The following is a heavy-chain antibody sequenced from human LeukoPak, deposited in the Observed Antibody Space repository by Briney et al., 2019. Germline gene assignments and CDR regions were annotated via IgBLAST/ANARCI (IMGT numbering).Heavy chain of an antibody. J-gene: IGHJ4*02. CDR2: ITSTSSST. Sequence: GGSLRLSCAASRFTFSDHHMSWVRQAPGKGLEWVSDITSTSSSTNYADSVKGRFTISRDNAKKSLYLQMNSLRAEDTAVYYCARDKGTYWGQGTLVTVSS. CDR1: RFTFSDHH. CDR3: ARDKGTY. V-gene: IGHV3-11*06.